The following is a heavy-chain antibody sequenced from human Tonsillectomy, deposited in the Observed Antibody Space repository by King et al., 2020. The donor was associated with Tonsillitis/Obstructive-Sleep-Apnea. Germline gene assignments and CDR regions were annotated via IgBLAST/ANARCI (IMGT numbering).Heavy chain of an antibody. CDR1: GYTFTDYY. V-gene: IGHV1-46*01. Sequence: QLVQSGAEVKKPGASVKVSCKASGYTFTDYYIHWVRQAPGQGLEWMGIINPSGGSANYAQKFQGRVTMTRDTSTTPVYMELSSLRSEDPAVYYCTRDGAVSVTHGLDYWGQGTLVTVSS. CDR3: TRDGAVSVTHGLDY. D-gene: IGHD4-17*01. J-gene: IGHJ4*02. CDR2: INPSGGSA.